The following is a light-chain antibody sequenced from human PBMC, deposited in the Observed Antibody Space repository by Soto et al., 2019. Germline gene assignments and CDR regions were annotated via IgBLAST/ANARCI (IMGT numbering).Light chain of an antibody. J-gene: IGLJ7*01. CDR2: DVS. CDR1: SSDVGGYNY. CDR3: SSYTSSSAPSAV. Sequence: QSALTQPASVSGSPGQSITISCTGTSSDVGGYNYVSWYQQHPGKAPKLMIYDVSNRSSGVSNRFSGSKSGNTASLTISGLQAEDEADYFCSSYTSSSAPSAVFGGGTQLTVL. V-gene: IGLV2-14*01.